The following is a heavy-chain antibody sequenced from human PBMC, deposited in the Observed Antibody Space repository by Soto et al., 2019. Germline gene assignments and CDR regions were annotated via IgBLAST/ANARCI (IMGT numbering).Heavy chain of an antibody. CDR2: ISYDGSNK. D-gene: IGHD3-3*01. J-gene: IGHJ4*02. Sequence: QVQLVESGGGVVQPGRSLRLSCAASGFTFSNYAIHWVRQAPGKGLEWVAVISYDGSNKCYGDSVKGRFTISRDNSKNTLYLQMSSLRDEDTAVYCCARGGDFWSGIDYWGQGNLVTVSS. V-gene: IGHV3-30-3*01. CDR1: GFTFSNYA. CDR3: ARGGDFWSGIDY.